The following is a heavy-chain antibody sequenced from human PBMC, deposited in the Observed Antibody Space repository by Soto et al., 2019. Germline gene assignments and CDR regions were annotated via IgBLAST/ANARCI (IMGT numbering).Heavy chain of an antibody. CDR2: INHSGST. CDR1: GGSFIGYY. D-gene: IGHD6-6*01. Sequence: SETLSLTCAVYGGSFIGYYWSWIRQPPGKGLEWIGEINHSGSTNYNPSLKSRVTISVDTSKNQFSLKLSSVTAADKAVYYCARASSIAARPGRGKAFDIWGQGTMVTVSS. CDR3: ARASSIAARPGRGKAFDI. J-gene: IGHJ3*02. V-gene: IGHV4-34*01.